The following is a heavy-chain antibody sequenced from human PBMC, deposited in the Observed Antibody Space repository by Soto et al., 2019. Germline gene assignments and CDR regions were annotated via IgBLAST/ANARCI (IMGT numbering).Heavy chain of an antibody. Sequence: PSETLSLTCTVSGGSISGYYWSWLRQPPGKGLEWIGYIYYSGSTNYNPSLKSRVTISVDTSKNQFSLKLSSVTAADTAVYYCARRYGVYFDYWGQGTLVTVSS. CDR3: ARRYGVYFDY. D-gene: IGHD4-17*01. CDR2: IYYSGST. J-gene: IGHJ4*02. CDR1: GGSISGYY. V-gene: IGHV4-59*08.